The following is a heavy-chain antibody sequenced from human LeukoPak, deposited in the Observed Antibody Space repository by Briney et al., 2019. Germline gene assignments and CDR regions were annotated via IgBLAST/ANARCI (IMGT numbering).Heavy chain of an antibody. CDR2: IYPKSGGT. J-gene: IGHJ1*01. CDR3: ARENWIWDF. D-gene: IGHD1-1*01. CDR1: GYTLTGYF. V-gene: IGHV1-2*02. Sequence: ASVKVSCKASGYTLTGYFMHWVPQAPGQGLEWMGWIYPKSGGTYYAQKFQGRVSLTSDTSINTVYMELNSLTSDDTAVYFCARENWIWDFWGQGTLVTVSS.